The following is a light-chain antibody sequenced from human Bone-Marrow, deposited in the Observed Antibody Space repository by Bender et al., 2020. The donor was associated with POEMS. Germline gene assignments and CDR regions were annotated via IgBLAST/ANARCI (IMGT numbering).Light chain of an antibody. CDR2: ETN. J-gene: IGLJ3*02. CDR1: GSNIGGYP. V-gene: IGLV1-44*01. CDR3: VAWDASLNGWV. Sequence: QSVLTQPPSVSGTPGQRVTISCSGSGSNIGGYPVNWYQQLPGTAPKLLISETNKRPSGIPDRFSGSKSGTSASLAITGLQSDDEAIYFCVAWDASLNGWVFGGGTKLTVL.